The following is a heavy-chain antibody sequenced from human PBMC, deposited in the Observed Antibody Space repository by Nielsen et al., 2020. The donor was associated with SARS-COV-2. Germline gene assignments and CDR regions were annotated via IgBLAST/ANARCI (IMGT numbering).Heavy chain of an antibody. Sequence: GESLKISCAASGFTFSSYWMRWVRQAPGKGLVWVSRINSDGSSTSYADSVKGRFTISRDNAKNTLYLQMNSLRAEDTAVYYCARDLYYDSSLDYWGQGTLVTVSS. D-gene: IGHD3-22*01. CDR3: ARDLYYDSSLDY. CDR2: INSDGSST. V-gene: IGHV3-74*01. CDR1: GFTFSSYW. J-gene: IGHJ4*02.